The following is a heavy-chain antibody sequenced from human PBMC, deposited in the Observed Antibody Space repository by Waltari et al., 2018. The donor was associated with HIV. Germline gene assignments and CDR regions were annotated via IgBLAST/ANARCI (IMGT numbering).Heavy chain of an antibody. CDR1: GCPVSSANFS. CDR3: VRSVGSGSSS. V-gene: IGHV4-61*10. J-gene: IGHJ5*02. CDR2: VYDRRTF. Sequence: LHESGPGRVKPPQTLSLTCRVSGCPVSSANFSWSWVRQAAGKGLEWIACVYDRRTFNYNPSLKNRVTVNTDASKNQFYLSLRSVTGADTATYYCVRSVGSGSSSWGRGTLVIVSS. D-gene: IGHD3-3*01.